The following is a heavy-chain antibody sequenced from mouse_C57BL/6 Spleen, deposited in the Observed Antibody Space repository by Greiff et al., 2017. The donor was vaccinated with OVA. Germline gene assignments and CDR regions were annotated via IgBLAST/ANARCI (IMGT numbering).Heavy chain of an antibody. D-gene: IGHD2-1*01. CDR2: IWRGGST. V-gene: IGHV2-5*01. CDR3: AKGGLYGNYSCAY. Sequence: QVQLQQSGPGLVQPSQSLSITCTVSGFSLTSYGVHWVRQSPGKGLEWLGVIWRGGSTDYNAAFMSRLSITKDNSKSQVFFKMNSLQADDTAIYYCAKGGLYGNYSCAYWGQGTLVTVSA. J-gene: IGHJ3*01. CDR1: GFSLTSYG.